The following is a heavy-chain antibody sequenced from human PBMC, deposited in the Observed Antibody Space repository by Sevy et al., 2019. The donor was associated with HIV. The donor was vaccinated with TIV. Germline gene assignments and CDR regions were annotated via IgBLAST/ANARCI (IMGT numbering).Heavy chain of an antibody. D-gene: IGHD2-21*01. Sequence: ASVKVSCKASGYTFTDYYVHWVRQAPGQGLEWMGRINPNSGGTNYAQKFQGRVTMTRDTSINTAYMELGRVRSDDTAVYYCAMLAYKSDYWGQGTLVTVSS. J-gene: IGHJ4*02. CDR3: AMLAYKSDY. CDR2: INPNSGGT. V-gene: IGHV1-2*02. CDR1: GYTFTDYY.